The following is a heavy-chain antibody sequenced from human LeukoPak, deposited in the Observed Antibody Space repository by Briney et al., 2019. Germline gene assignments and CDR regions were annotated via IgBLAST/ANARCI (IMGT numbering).Heavy chain of an antibody. CDR1: VYTFTGSF. D-gene: IGHD6-13*01. J-gene: IGHJ4*02. CDR2: NNPNSGGT. Sequence: ASVKVSCKASVYTFTGSFLHWVRRAPGHGFEWMGWNNPNSGGTYYTQRFQGRVTMTRDTSISTAYMELSSLRSDDTAVYYCARAQSLTAPAGTFANSWGQGTLVTVSS. V-gene: IGHV1-2*02. CDR3: ARAQSLTAPAGTFANS.